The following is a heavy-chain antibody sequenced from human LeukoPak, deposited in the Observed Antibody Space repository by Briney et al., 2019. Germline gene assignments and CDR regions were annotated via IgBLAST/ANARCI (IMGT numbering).Heavy chain of an antibody. CDR3: VRRYYYDGTGSYFDY. D-gene: IGHD3-22*01. CDR2: IYPGDSDA. V-gene: IGHV5-51*01. Sequence: GESLKISCKGSGYNFATHWIAWVRHMSGKGLESMGIIYPGDSDARYNPSFQGQVTISVDKRISTAYMQWNSLEASDTAMYYCVRRYYYDGTGSYFDYWGQGTLVTVSS. J-gene: IGHJ4*02. CDR1: GYNFATHW.